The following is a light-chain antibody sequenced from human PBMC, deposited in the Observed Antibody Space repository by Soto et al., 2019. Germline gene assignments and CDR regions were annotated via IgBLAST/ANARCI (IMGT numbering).Light chain of an antibody. Sequence: EILMTQSPATLSVSPGEGATVSCRASQSVSSHLAWYQHKPGQAPRLLFYDASTRATGIPARFSGNGSGTEFTLTISSLQSEDFAVYYCQHYHGWLITFGQGTRLEIK. CDR2: DAS. V-gene: IGKV3-15*01. CDR3: QHYHGWLIT. CDR1: QSVSSH. J-gene: IGKJ5*01.